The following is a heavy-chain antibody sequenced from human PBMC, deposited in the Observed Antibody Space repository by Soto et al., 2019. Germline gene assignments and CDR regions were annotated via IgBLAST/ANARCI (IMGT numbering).Heavy chain of an antibody. CDR3: ARDGPPPDY. CDR2: ISAYNGNT. J-gene: IGHJ4*02. CDR1: GGAFSCYI. V-gene: IGHV1-18*01. Sequence: ASVKASSKAPGGAFSCYIVSWVRQAPGQGLEWMGWISAYNGNTNYAQKLQGRVTMTTDTSTSTAYMELRSLRSADTAVYHCARDGPPPDYWGQGPLVTVSS.